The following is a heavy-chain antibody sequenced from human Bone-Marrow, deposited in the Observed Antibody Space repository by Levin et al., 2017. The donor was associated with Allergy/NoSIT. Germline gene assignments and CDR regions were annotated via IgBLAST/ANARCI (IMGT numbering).Heavy chain of an antibody. J-gene: IGHJ6*02. V-gene: IGHV3-11*01. Sequence: GGSLRLSCAASGFTFSDYYMSWIRQAPGKGLEWVSYISSSGSTIYYADSVKGRFTISRDNAKNSLYLQMNSLRAEDTAVYYCSLFGGTIYYYYGMDVWGQGTTVTVSS. CDR3: SLFGGTIYYYYGMDV. D-gene: IGHD3-10*01. CDR2: ISSSGSTI. CDR1: GFTFSDYY.